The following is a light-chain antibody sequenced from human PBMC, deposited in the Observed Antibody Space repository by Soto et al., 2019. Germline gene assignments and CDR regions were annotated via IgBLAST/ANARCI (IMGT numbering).Light chain of an antibody. CDR1: SSDVGAYNY. V-gene: IGLV2-11*01. Sequence: QSALTQPRSVSGSPGQSVTISCTGTSSDVGAYNYVSWYQQRPGKAPKLIIYGVSRRPSGVPDRFSGSKSGNTASLTVSGLQAGDEADYYCCSYAGTYTFYVFGSGTKVTVL. CDR3: CSYAGTYTFYV. CDR2: GVS. J-gene: IGLJ1*01.